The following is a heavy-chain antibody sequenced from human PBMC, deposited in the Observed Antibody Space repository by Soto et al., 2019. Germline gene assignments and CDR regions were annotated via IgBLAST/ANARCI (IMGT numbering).Heavy chain of an antibody. J-gene: IGHJ4*02. CDR1: GGFISSSNW. V-gene: IGHV4-4*02. CDR2: IYHSGST. Sequence: PEETLSLTCAVSGGFISSSNWWSWVRQPPGKGLEWIGEIYHSGSTNYNPSLKSRVTISVDKSKNQFSLKLSFVTAADTAVYYCARVAVAGKRVDYWGQGTLVTVS. D-gene: IGHD6-19*01. CDR3: ARVAVAGKRVDY.